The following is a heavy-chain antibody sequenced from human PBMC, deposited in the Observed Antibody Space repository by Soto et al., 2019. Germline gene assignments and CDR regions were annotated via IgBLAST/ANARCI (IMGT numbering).Heavy chain of an antibody. CDR2: ISWNSDDI. CDR3: AKHKGSYYYDTSGYFDS. D-gene: IGHD3-22*01. CDR1: GFTFDDYV. J-gene: IGHJ4*02. Sequence: EVQLVESGGGLVQPGRSLRLSCAASGFTFDDYVMHWVRQAPGKGLEWVSGISWNSDDIGYADSVKGRFTISRDNAKNSLYLQMNSLRPEDTALYYCAKHKGSYYYDTSGYFDSWGQGTLVTVSS. V-gene: IGHV3-9*01.